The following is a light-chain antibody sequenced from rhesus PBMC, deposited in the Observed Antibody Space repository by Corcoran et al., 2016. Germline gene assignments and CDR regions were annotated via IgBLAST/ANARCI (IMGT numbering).Light chain of an antibody. J-gene: IGKJ4*01. V-gene: IGKV1-22*01. CDR1: QDISSW. CDR3: QQYNSRPFS. CDR2: GAS. Sequence: DIQMTQSPSSLSASVGDTVTITCRASQDISSWLAWYQQKPWKAPNLLIYGASSLQSGVPSRFSGSGYGTDFTLTISNLQSEDFVSYYCQQYNSRPFSFGGGTKVELK.